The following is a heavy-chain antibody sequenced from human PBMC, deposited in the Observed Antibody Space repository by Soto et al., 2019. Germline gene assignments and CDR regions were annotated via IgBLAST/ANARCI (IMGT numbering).Heavy chain of an antibody. V-gene: IGHV4-59*01. J-gene: IGHJ4*02. CDR2: IYYSGST. CDR3: ATLTTEGSDYDYIWGSYRSYYFDY. CDR1: GGSISSYY. Sequence: SETLSLTCTVSGGSISSYYWSWIRQPPGKGQEWIGYIYYSGSTNYNPSLKSRVTISVDTSKNQFSLKLSSVTAADTAVYYCATLTTEGSDYDYIWGSYRSYYFDYWGQGGLVTVSS. D-gene: IGHD3-16*02.